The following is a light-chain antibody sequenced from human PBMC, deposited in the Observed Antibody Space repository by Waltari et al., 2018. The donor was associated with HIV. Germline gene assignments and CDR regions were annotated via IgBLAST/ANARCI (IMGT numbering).Light chain of an antibody. Sequence: DIQMTQSPPTLSASVGDRATITCRASQSVSSWLAWYQQKPGKAPKLLIYKASTLESGVPSRFSGSGSGTEFTLTISSLQPDDFATYYCQQYNSYWTFGQGTKVEIK. V-gene: IGKV1-5*03. CDR1: QSVSSW. CDR3: QQYNSYWT. CDR2: KAS. J-gene: IGKJ1*01.